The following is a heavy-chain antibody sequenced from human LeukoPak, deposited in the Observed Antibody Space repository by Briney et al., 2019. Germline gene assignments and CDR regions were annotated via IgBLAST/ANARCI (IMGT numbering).Heavy chain of an antibody. Sequence: SETLSLTCAVYGGSFSGYYWSWIRQPPGEGLEWIGEINHSGSTNYNPSLKSRVTISVDTSKNQFSLKLSSVTAADTAVYYCARLRYYDSSGYLEGADDAFDIWGQGTMVTVSS. CDR3: ARLRYYDSSGYLEGADDAFDI. J-gene: IGHJ3*02. CDR1: GGSFSGYY. CDR2: INHSGST. D-gene: IGHD3-22*01. V-gene: IGHV4-34*01.